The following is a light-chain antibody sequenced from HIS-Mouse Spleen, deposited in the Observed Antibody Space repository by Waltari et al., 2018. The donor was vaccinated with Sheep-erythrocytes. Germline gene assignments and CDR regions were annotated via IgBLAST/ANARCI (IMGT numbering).Light chain of an antibody. V-gene: IGKV2-30*02. CDR3: MQGTHWPPYT. CDR2: KVS. Sequence: DVVMTQSPLSLPVTLGQPASISCRSSQSLVHSDGNTYWNWFQQRPGQSPRRLSYKVSNRDSGVPDRFSGSGSGTEFTLKISRVEAEDVGVYYCMQGTHWPPYTFGQGTKLEIK. CDR1: QSLVHSDGNTY. J-gene: IGKJ2*01.